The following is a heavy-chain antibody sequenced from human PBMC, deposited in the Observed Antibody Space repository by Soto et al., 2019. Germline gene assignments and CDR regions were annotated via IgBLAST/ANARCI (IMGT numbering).Heavy chain of an antibody. J-gene: IGHJ5*02. Sequence: QVQLVQSGAEVKKPGASVKVSCKASGYTFNAYYIHWVRQAPGQGLEWMGWIDPNVGDTKYAQNFQGRVTMTWDTSITTASMELSGLTSDDTAVYFCARNRRAYCGGDCPWGSWGQGTLVTVSS. V-gene: IGHV1-2*02. CDR3: ARNRRAYCGGDCPWGS. D-gene: IGHD2-21*02. CDR2: IDPNVGDT. CDR1: GYTFNAYY.